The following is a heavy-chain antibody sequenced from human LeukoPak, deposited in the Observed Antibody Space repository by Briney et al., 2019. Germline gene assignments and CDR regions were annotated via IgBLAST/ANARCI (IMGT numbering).Heavy chain of an antibody. J-gene: IGHJ3*02. CDR2: MNPNSGNT. CDR1: GYTFTSSD. CDR3: GRSSSTLSDAFDI. Sequence: ASLKVSCKASGYTFTSSDINWVRQATGQRLEWMGWMNPNSGNTASAQKFQGGVTMTRNTPISTAYMGLGSLTPEETPVYYGGRSSSTLSDAFDIWGQGTMVTVSS. V-gene: IGHV1-8*01.